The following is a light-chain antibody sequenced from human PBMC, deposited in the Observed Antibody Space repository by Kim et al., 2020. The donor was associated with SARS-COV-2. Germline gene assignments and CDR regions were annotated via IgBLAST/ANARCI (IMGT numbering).Light chain of an antibody. CDR2: GAS. Sequence: VSPGDSATLSCRASQTISSTLAWYQQRPGQAPRLLIYGASTRATGVPARFSGGGSGTEFTLTISSLQSEDFAVYYCQQYNRWPRTFGQGTKVDIK. CDR1: QTISST. J-gene: IGKJ1*01. V-gene: IGKV3-15*01. CDR3: QQYNRWPRT.